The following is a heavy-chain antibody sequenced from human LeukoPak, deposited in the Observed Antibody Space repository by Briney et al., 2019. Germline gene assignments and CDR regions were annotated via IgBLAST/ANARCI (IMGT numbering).Heavy chain of an antibody. CDR1: GFTFSSYG. CDR2: ISYDGSNK. CDR3: AREYWGPEY. D-gene: IGHD7-27*01. V-gene: IGHV3-30*03. J-gene: IGHJ4*02. Sequence: GGSLRLSCAASGFTFSSYGMHWVRQAPGKGLEWVAVISYDGSNKYYADSVKGRFTISRDNAKNSVYLQMNSLRAEDTAVYYCAREYWGPEYWGQGTLVTVSS.